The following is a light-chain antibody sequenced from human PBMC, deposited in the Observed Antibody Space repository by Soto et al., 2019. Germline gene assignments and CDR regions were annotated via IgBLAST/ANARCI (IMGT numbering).Light chain of an antibody. Sequence: QSPSVSGAPGQRVIISCTGSSSNIGAGFHVHWYQQFPGTAPKLLIYDTTNRPSGVPDRFSASKSGSSASLAITGLQAEDEADYYCQSYDSSLPSAPYSFGTGTKVTVL. CDR2: DTT. CDR3: QSYDSSLPSAPYS. J-gene: IGLJ1*01. V-gene: IGLV1-40*01. CDR1: SSNIGAGFH.